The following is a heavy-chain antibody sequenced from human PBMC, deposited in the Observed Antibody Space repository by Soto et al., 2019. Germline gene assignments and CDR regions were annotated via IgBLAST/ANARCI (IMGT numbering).Heavy chain of an antibody. V-gene: IGHV3-30*18. D-gene: IGHD1-1*01. CDR2: ISYDGNVA. CDR3: VKEGQITNWYFDY. Sequence: QVQLVESGGGVVQPGRSLRLSCAASGFTFSSYGMHWVRQAPGKGLEWVTVISYDGNVAYYADSVKGRFTISRDNSKNTLYLQMNSLRTEDTAMYYCVKEGQITNWYFDYWGQGTLVTVSS. CDR1: GFTFSSYG. J-gene: IGHJ4*02.